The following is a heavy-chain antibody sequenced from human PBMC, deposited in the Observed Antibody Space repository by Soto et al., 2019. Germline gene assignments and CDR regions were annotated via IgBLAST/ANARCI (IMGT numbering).Heavy chain of an antibody. CDR2: ISGSGGST. J-gene: IGHJ6*03. D-gene: IGHD3-10*01. V-gene: IGHV3-23*01. CDR1: GFTFSSYA. Sequence: GGSLRLSCAASGFTFSSYAMSWVRQAPGKGLEWVSAISGSGGSTYYADSVKGRFTISRDNSKNTLYLQMNSLRAEDTAVYYCAKSPVEVLLWFGEYRPDYYYYYMDVWGKGTTVTVSS. CDR3: AKSPVEVLLWFGEYRPDYYYYYMDV.